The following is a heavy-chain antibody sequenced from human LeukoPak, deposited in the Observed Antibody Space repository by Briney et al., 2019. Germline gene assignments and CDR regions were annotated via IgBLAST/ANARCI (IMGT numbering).Heavy chain of an antibody. D-gene: IGHD6-13*01. J-gene: IGHJ4*02. Sequence: GGSLRLSCAASGFTFSGYEMNWVRQAPGKGLEWVSYISSSGSTIYYADSVKGRFTISRDNAKNSLSLQMNSLRAEDTAVYYCARGKYSSSWDPIDYWGQGTLVTVSS. CDR2: ISSSGSTI. CDR3: ARGKYSSSWDPIDY. V-gene: IGHV3-48*03. CDR1: GFTFSGYE.